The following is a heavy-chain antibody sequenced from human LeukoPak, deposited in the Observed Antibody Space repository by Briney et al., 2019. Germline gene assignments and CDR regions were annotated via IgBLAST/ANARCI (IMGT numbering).Heavy chain of an antibody. D-gene: IGHD4-17*01. V-gene: IGHV4-59*01. CDR1: GGSISSYY. J-gene: IGHJ4*02. CDR2: IYYSGST. Sequence: SETLSLTCTVSGGSISSYYWSWIRHPPGQGLERNGHIYYSGSTNYNTSLKSRVTIPVDTSKNQFSLKLSSVTAADTAVYYCAGDLGDYAFDYWGQGTLVTVSS. CDR3: AGDLGDYAFDY.